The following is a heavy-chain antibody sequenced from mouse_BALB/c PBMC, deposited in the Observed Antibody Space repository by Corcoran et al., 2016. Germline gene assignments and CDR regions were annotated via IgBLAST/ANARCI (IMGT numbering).Heavy chain of an antibody. J-gene: IGHJ3*01. D-gene: IGHD2-10*02. CDR2: IDPENGNT. CDR3: ALYGNFFAY. V-gene: IGHV14-1*02. Sequence: EVQLQQSGAELVRPGALVKLSCKASGFNIKDYYMHWVKQRPEQGLEWIGWIDPENGNTIYDPKFQGKASITADTSSNTAYLQLSSLTSEDTAVYYCALYGNFFAYCGQGTLVTVSA. CDR1: GFNIKDYY.